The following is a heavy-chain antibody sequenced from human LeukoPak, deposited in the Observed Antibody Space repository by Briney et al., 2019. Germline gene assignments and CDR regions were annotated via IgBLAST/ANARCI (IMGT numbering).Heavy chain of an antibody. J-gene: IGHJ4*02. V-gene: IGHV1-2*04. Sequence: ASVKVSCKASGYTFTGYYMHWVRQAPGQGLEWMGWINPNSGGTNYAQKFQGWVTMTRDTSISTAYMELSRLRSDDTAVYYCARGYSGYGPPPDYWGQGTLVTVSS. CDR1: GYTFTGYY. D-gene: IGHD5-12*01. CDR2: INPNSGGT. CDR3: ARGYSGYGPPPDY.